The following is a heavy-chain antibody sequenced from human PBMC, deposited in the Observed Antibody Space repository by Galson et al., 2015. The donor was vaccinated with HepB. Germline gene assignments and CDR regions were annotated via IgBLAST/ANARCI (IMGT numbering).Heavy chain of an antibody. CDR3: AKEGYYYDSSGDYPPTNVYQH. J-gene: IGHJ1*01. CDR1: GFTFSSYA. D-gene: IGHD3-22*01. CDR2: ISGSGAGT. Sequence: SLRLSCAASGFTFSSYAMSWVRQAPGKGLEWVSAISGSGAGTYLANSVKGRFTISRDNSKKTLYLQMNSLRVKDTAVYYCAKEGYYYDSSGDYPPTNVYQHWGQGTLVTVSS. V-gene: IGHV3-23*01.